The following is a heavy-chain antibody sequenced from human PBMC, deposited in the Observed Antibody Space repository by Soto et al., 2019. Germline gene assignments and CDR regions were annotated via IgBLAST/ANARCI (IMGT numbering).Heavy chain of an antibody. CDR1: GGSISSSSYY. CDR2: IYYSGST. Sequence: SETLSLTCSVSGGSISSSSYYWGWIRQPPGKGLEWIGSIYYSGSTYYNPSLKSRVTISVDTSKNQFSLKLSSVTAADTAVYYCARREGVVVPEGFDPWGQGTLVTVYS. V-gene: IGHV4-39*01. D-gene: IGHD2-2*01. J-gene: IGHJ5*02. CDR3: ARREGVVVPEGFDP.